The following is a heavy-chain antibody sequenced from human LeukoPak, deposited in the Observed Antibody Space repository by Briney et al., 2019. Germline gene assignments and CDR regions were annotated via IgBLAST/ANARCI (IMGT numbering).Heavy chain of an antibody. J-gene: IGHJ1*01. CDR3: ARGPRLPQYFQY. Sequence: GGSLRLSCAASGFTLSTYGMHWVRQAPGKGLDWVAVIWYDGSEEYYADSVEGRFTISRDNSKNTLYLQMNSLRAEDTAVYYCARGPRLPQYFQYWGQGTLVTVSS. CDR2: IWYDGSEE. V-gene: IGHV3-33*01. CDR1: GFTLSTYG. D-gene: IGHD3-16*01.